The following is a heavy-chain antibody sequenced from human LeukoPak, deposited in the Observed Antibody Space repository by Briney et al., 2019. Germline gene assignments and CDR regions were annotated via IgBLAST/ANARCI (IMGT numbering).Heavy chain of an antibody. CDR2: INPSGGST. CDR1: GYTFTSYY. CDR3: ARVWPGIPRDY. J-gene: IGHJ4*02. V-gene: IGHV1-46*01. Sequence: ASVKVSCKASGYTFTSYYMHWVRQAPGQGLEWMGIINPSGGSTSYAQKFQGRVTMTRDTSTSTAYMELSRLRSDDTAVYYCARVWPGIPRDYWGQGTLVTVSS. D-gene: IGHD3/OR15-3a*01.